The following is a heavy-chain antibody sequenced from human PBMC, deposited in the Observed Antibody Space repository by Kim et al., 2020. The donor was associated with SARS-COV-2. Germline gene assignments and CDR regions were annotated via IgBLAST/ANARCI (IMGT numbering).Heavy chain of an antibody. CDR1: GFTFSSYA. D-gene: IGHD3-10*01. J-gene: IGHJ1*01. CDR3: AKSAGGYVVRGVIRYFQH. Sequence: GGSLRLSCAASGFTFSSYAMSWVRQAPGKGLEWVSAISGSGGSTYYADSVKGRFTISRDNSKNTLYLQMNSLRAEDTAVYYCAKSAGGYVVRGVIRYFQHWGQGTLVTVSS. V-gene: IGHV3-23*01. CDR2: ISGSGGST.